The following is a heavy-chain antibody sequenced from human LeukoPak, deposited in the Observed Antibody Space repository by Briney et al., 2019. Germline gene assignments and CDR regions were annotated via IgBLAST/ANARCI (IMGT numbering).Heavy chain of an antibody. CDR3: ARVSIAAAALDHNY. J-gene: IGHJ4*02. CDR1: GGSISSGGYY. D-gene: IGHD6-13*01. V-gene: IGHV4-30-2*01. CDR2: INHSGST. Sequence: SQTLSLTCTVSGGSISSGGYYWSWIRQPPGKGLEWIGEINHSGSTNYNPPLKSRVTISVDTSKNQFSLKLSSVTAADTAVYYCARVSIAAAALDHNYWGQGTLVTVSS.